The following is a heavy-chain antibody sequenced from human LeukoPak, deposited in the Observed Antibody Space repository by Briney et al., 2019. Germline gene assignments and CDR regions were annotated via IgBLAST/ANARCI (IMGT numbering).Heavy chain of an antibody. D-gene: IGHD3-22*01. J-gene: IGHJ4*02. CDR3: ARGPLYYYDSSGYYSPYYFDY. CDR1: GGSISSYY. CDR2: IYHSGST. Sequence: SETLSLTCTVSGGSISSYYWSWIRQPPGKGLEWIGYIYHSGSTYYNPSLKSRVTISVDRSKNQFSLKLSSVTAADTAVYYCARGPLYYYDSSGYYSPYYFDYWGQGTLVTVSS. V-gene: IGHV4-59*12.